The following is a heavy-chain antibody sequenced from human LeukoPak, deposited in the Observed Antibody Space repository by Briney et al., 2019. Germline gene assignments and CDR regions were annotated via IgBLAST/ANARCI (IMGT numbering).Heavy chain of an antibody. J-gene: IGHJ4*02. CDR3: ARDGDCSSDSCYFDY. D-gene: IGHD2-2*01. V-gene: IGHV4-59*12. CDR2: IYYSGIT. Sequence: SETLSLTCTVSGGSISNYYWSWIRQHPGKGLEWIGYIYYSGITYYNPSLKSRVTISVDTSKNQFSLNLSSVTAADTAVYYCARDGDCSSDSCYFDYWGQGILVTVSS. CDR1: GGSISNYY.